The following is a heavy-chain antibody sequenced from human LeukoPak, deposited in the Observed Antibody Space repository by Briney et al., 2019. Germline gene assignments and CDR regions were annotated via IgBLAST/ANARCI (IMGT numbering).Heavy chain of an antibody. CDR2: ISGSGGST. D-gene: IGHD3-22*01. CDR1: GFTFSSYA. Sequence: PGGSLRLSCAASGFTFSSYAMSWVRQAPGKGLEWVSAISGSGGSTYYADSVKGRFTISRDNSTNTLYLQMSSLRAEDTAVYYCAKDFFVGLDYYDSSGLFDYWGQGTLVTVSS. CDR3: AKDFFVGLDYYDSSGLFDY. J-gene: IGHJ4*02. V-gene: IGHV3-23*01.